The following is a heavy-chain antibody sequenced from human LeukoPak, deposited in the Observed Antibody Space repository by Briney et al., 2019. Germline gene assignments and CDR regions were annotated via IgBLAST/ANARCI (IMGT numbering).Heavy chain of an antibody. CDR1: GFTFSSYA. CDR3: AKDLSSIAVAGFHY. CDR2: ISGSGGST. J-gene: IGHJ4*02. Sequence: GGSLRLSCAASGFTFSSYAMNRVRQAPGKGLEWVSAISGSGGSTYYADSVRGRFTISTDNSKNTLHLQMNSLRAEDTAVYYCAKDLSSIAVAGFHYWGQGTLVTVSS. V-gene: IGHV3-23*01. D-gene: IGHD6-19*01.